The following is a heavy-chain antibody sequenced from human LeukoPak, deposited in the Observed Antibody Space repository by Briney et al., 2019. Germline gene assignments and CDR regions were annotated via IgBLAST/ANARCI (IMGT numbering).Heavy chain of an antibody. V-gene: IGHV3-23*01. J-gene: IGHJ5*02. CDR2: ISGSGGST. CDR3: AKNWVASSWFNWFDP. Sequence: PGGSLRLSCAASGFTFSSYAMSWVRQAPGKGLEWVSAISGSGGSTYYADSVKRRFTLSRDNAKNTLYLQMNSLRAEDTAVYYCAKNWVASSWFNWFDPWGQGTLVTVSS. D-gene: IGHD6-13*01. CDR1: GFTFSSYA.